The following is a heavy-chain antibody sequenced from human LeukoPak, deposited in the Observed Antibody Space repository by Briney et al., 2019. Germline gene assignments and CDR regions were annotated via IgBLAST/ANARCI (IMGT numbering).Heavy chain of an antibody. CDR3: ASPYSSSWYAFYY. J-gene: IGHJ4*02. CDR1: GGSISSGGYY. Sequence: SETLSLTCTVSGGSISSGGYYWSWIRQHPGKGLEWIGYIYYSGSTYYNPSLKSRVTISVDTSKNQFSLKLSSVTAADTAVYYCASPYSSSWYAFYYWGQGTLVTVSS. V-gene: IGHV4-31*03. CDR2: IYYSGST. D-gene: IGHD6-13*01.